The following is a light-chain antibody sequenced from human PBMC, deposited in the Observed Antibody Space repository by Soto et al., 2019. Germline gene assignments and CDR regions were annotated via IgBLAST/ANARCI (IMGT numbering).Light chain of an antibody. CDR3: QPYDNPPLT. CDR2: DAS. J-gene: IGKJ4*01. V-gene: IGKV1-33*01. CDR1: QDISNY. Sequence: DIQMTQSPSSLSASVGDRVTITCQASQDISNYLNWYQQKPGKAPKLLIYDASNLETGVPSRFSGSGSGTDFTFTISILQPEDIATYCCQPYDNPPLTFGGGTKVEIK.